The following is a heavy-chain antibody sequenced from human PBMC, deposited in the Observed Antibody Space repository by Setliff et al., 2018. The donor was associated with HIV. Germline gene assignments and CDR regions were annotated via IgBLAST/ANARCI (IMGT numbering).Heavy chain of an antibody. CDR3: AREGGTGRSSWYGAYWYDP. CDR1: GGSINNDIYF. Sequence: SETLSLTCSVSGGSINNDIYFWTWIRQHPGKGLEWIGYIYYSGNTYYHPSLKSRFTISVDTSKNQFSLRLTSVTAADTAVYYCAREGGTGRSSWYGAYWYDPWGQGTLVTVSS. V-gene: IGHV4-31*03. CDR2: IYYSGNT. D-gene: IGHD6-13*01. J-gene: IGHJ5*02.